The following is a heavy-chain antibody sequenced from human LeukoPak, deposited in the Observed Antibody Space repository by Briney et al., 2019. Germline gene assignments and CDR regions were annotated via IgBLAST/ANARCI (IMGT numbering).Heavy chain of an antibody. CDR2: IYYSGST. J-gene: IGHJ4*02. CDR3: ARDADSSSWFGY. CDR1: GGSISSYY. Sequence: SETLSLTCTVSGGSISSYYWSWIRQPPGKGLEWIGYIYYSGSTNYNPSLKSRVTISVDTSKSQFSLKLSSVTAADTAVYYCARDADSSSWFGYWGQGTLVTVS. D-gene: IGHD6-13*01. V-gene: IGHV4-59*01.